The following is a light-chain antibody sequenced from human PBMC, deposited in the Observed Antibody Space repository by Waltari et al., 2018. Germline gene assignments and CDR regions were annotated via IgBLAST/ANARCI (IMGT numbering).Light chain of an antibody. J-gene: IGLJ2*01. V-gene: IGLV2-14*03. Sequence: QSALTQPASVSGSPGQSIPISCTGTSSDIGGYNYVSCYQKVPGKAPKLIIYDVRKRPSGVSSRFSGSKSGNTASLTISGLQAEDEANYYCSSYIDSSTLELFGGGTSLTVL. CDR3: SSYIDSSTLEL. CDR2: DVR. CDR1: SSDIGGYNY.